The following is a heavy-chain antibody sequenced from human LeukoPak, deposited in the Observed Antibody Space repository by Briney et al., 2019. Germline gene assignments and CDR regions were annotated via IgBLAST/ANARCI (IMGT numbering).Heavy chain of an antibody. Sequence: GGSLRLSCAASRFTFDDYIMHWVRQAPGKGLEWVSLISWDGETTYYADSVKGRFTISRDNAKNSLYLQMNSLRAEDTAVYYCARVGSSHDAFDIWGQGTMVTVSS. V-gene: IGHV3-43*01. CDR3: ARVGSSHDAFDI. J-gene: IGHJ3*02. CDR2: ISWDGETT. CDR1: RFTFDDYI. D-gene: IGHD1-26*01.